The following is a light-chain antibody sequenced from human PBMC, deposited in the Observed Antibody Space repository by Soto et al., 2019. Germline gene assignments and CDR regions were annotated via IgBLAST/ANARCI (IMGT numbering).Light chain of an antibody. CDR3: QQHNSWPPWP. CDR1: QSVSSN. Sequence: EIVMTQSPATLSVSPGERATLSCRASQSVSSNLAWYQQKPGQAPRLLMYGASTRATGIPDRLSGSGSGTEFTLTISSLQSEDCAVYYCQQHNSWPPWPFGRGTMVEIK. V-gene: IGKV3D-15*01. J-gene: IGKJ1*01. CDR2: GAS.